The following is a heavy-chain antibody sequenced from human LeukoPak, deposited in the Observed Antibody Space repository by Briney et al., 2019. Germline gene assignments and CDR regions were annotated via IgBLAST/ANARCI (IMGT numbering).Heavy chain of an antibody. CDR3: ARRVLSGWYPNFDY. CDR1: GGSISSSSYY. D-gene: IGHD6-19*01. Sequence: PSEALSLTCTVSGGSISSSSYYWGWIRQPPGKGLEWIGRIYYSGRTYYNPSLKSRVTISVDTSKNQFSLKLSSVTSADTAVYYCARRVLSGWYPNFDYWGQGTLVTVS. CDR2: IYYSGRT. J-gene: IGHJ4*02. V-gene: IGHV4-39*01.